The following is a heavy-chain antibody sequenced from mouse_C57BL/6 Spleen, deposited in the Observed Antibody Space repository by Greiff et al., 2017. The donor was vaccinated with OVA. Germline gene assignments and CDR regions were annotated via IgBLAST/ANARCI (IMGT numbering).Heavy chain of an antibody. J-gene: IGHJ2*01. CDR2: FYPGSGSI. V-gene: IGHV1-62-2*01. Sequence: VKLMESGAELVKPGASVKLSCKASGYTFTEYTIHWVKQRSGQGLEWIGWFYPGSGSIKYNEKFKDTATLTADKSSSSVYMELSRLTSEDSAVYFCARHEGGLLHYFDYWGQGTTLTVSS. CDR3: ARHEGGLLHYFDY. D-gene: IGHD2-3*01. CDR1: GYTFTEYT.